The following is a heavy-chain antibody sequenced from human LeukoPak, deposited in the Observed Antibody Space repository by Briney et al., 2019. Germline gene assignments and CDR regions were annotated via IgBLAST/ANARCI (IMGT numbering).Heavy chain of an antibody. D-gene: IGHD6-6*01. J-gene: IGHJ3*02. CDR2: IIHSGST. CDR3: ARPRVAAPGRPFDI. V-gene: IGHV4-34*12. CDR1: GGSFSGYY. Sequence: SETLSLTCGVYGGSFSGYYWSWIRQPPGKGLEWIGEIIHSGSTNYNPSLKSRVAMSVDTSKNQFSLKLTSVTAADTAVYYCARPRVAAPGRPFDIWGQGTMVTVSS.